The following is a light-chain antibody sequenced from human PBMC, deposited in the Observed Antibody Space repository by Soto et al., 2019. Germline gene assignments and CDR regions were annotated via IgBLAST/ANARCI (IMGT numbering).Light chain of an antibody. CDR2: AAS. CDR1: QGISSW. Sequence: DIQMPESPSSVSASVGHRVTITCRASQGISSWLDWYQQKPGKAHKLLTYAASSLKSGVPSRFSGSGSGTDFTLTISSLQPEDFATYYCQQANSLPITFGQGTRLEI. CDR3: QQANSLPIT. V-gene: IGKV1D-12*01. J-gene: IGKJ5*01.